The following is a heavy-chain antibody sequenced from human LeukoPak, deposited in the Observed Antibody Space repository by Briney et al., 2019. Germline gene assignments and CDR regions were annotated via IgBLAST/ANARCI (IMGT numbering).Heavy chain of an antibody. Sequence: ASVKVSCKASGYTFTGYYMHWVRQAPGQGLEWMGWINPNSGGTNYAQKFQGRVTMTRDTSISTAYMELSRLRSDDTAVYYCARTAGYCSSTSCYAGNYYYYMDVWGKGTTVTISS. D-gene: IGHD2-2*01. V-gene: IGHV1-2*02. J-gene: IGHJ6*03. CDR2: INPNSGGT. CDR3: ARTAGYCSSTSCYAGNYYYYMDV. CDR1: GYTFTGYY.